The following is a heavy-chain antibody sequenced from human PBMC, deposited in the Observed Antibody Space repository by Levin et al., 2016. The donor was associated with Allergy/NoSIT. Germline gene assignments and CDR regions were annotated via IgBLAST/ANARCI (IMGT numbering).Heavy chain of an antibody. CDR1: GITFSSHT. V-gene: IGHV3-30*04. Sequence: GGSLRLSCAASGITFSSHTMHWVRQAPGKGLAWVAVISYDGSNKFYADSVKGRFTTSTDESKKTLFLQMNSLRPEDAGLYFCAREPNYGPYHFDYWGQGTLVTVSS. CDR2: ISYDGSNK. CDR3: AREPNYGPYHFDY. D-gene: IGHD3-16*01. J-gene: IGHJ4*02.